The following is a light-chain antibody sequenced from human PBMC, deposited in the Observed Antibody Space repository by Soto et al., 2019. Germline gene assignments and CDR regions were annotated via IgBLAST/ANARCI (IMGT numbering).Light chain of an antibody. J-gene: IGKJ1*01. CDR1: QDISSY. CDR3: QQYYSYPRA. CDR2: AAS. Sequence: AIRMTQSPSSLSASTGDRVTITCRVSQDISSYLAWYQQKPEKAPNLLIYAASTLQSGVPSRFSGSGSGTDFTLTISCLQSEDFATYYCQQYYSYPRAFGQGTKVDIK. V-gene: IGKV1-8*01.